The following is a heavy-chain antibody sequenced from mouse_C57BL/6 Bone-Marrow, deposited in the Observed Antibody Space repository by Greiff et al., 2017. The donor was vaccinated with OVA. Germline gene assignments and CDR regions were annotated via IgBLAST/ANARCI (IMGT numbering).Heavy chain of an antibody. Sequence: QVQLQQSGAELARPGASVKMSCKASGYTFTSYTMHWVKQRPGQGLEWIGYINPSSGYTQYNQKFKDKATLTADKSSSTAYMQLSSLTSEDSAVYYCAIKTANWVFYWGQGTTLTVSS. CDR1: GYTFTSYT. J-gene: IGHJ2*01. V-gene: IGHV1-4*01. CDR2: INPSSGYT. CDR3: AIKTANWVFY. D-gene: IGHD4-1*01.